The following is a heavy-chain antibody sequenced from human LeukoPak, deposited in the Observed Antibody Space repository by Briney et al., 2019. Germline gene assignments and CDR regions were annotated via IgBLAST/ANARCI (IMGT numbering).Heavy chain of an antibody. CDR3: AGKIAVAGTYY. CDR2: IYYSGST. Sequence: SETLSLTCTVSGGSISSSSYYWGWIRQPPGKGLEWIGSIYYSGSTYYNPSLKSRVTISVDTSKNQFSLKLSSVTAADTAVYYCAGKIAVAGTYYWGQGTLVTVSS. CDR1: GGSISSSSYY. D-gene: IGHD6-19*01. J-gene: IGHJ4*02. V-gene: IGHV4-39*01.